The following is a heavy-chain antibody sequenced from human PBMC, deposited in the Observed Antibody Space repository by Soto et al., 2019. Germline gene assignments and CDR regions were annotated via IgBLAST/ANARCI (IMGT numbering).Heavy chain of an antibody. J-gene: IGHJ5*02. CDR2: INPNSGDT. CDR3: AKNSGWFNT. CDR1: GYTFTGYY. Sequence: ASVKVCCKSSGYTFTGYYLHWVRQAPGQGLEWMGWINPNSGDTNYAQKFQGRVTMTRDTSMNTVYLQMNSLRADDTALYYCAKNSGWFNTWGQGALVTVSS. D-gene: IGHD3-10*01. V-gene: IGHV1-2*02.